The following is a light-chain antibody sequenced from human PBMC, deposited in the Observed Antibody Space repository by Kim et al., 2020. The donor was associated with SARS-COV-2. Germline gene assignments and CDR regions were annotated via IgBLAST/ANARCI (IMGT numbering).Light chain of an antibody. CDR3: TTWDDGLNGPV. Sequence: GQMFTISCSGSGSNNGRNLVTWYHQRPGRAPRLVIFSNNKRPSGVSDRFSGSKSATSASLAISGLQSEDEGDFYCTTWDDGLNGPVSGGGTQLTVL. V-gene: IGLV1-44*01. CDR1: GSNNGRNL. CDR2: SNN. J-gene: IGLJ3*02.